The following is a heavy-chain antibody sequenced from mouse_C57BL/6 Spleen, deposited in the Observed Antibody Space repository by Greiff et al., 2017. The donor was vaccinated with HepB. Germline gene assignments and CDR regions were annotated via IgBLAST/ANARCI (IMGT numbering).Heavy chain of an antibody. CDR2: ILPGSGST. V-gene: IGHV1-9*01. CDR1: GYTFTGYW. CDR3: ARYLIYGSSYDWYVDV. D-gene: IGHD1-1*01. Sequence: VQLQQSGAELMKPGASVKLSCKATGYTFTGYWIEWVKQRPGHGLEWIGEILPGSGSTNYNEKFKGKATFTADTSSNTAYMQLSSLKTEDSAIYYCARYLIYGSSYDWYVDVWGTGTTVTVSS. J-gene: IGHJ1*03.